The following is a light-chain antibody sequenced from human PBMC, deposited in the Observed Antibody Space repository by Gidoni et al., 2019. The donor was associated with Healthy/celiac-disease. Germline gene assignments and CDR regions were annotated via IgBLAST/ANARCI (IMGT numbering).Light chain of an antibody. CDR3: GSRDSSGNLVV. CDR2: GKN. J-gene: IGLJ2*01. CDR1: SLRSYY. V-gene: IGLV3-19*01. Sequence: SSERTQDPAVSVAVGQTAMITCQGDSLRSYYASWYQQKPGQAPVLVIYGKNNRPSGIPDRFSGSSSGNTASLTITGAQAEDEADYYCGSRDSSGNLVVFGGGTKLTVL.